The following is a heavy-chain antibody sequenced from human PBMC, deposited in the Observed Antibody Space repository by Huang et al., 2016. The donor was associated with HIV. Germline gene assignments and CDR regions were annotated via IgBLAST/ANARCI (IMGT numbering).Heavy chain of an antibody. Sequence: QVQLQQWGAGLLRPSETLSLTCAVYGGSFSCYYGTWIRQPPGKGLEGVGEINHSESTNYNPSLKSRVTSSVDTSRNQFCLTLTSVTAADTAVYYCARGQGGYYYYYMDVWGKVTTVTVSS. V-gene: IGHV4-34*01. CDR2: INHSEST. CDR1: GGSFSCYY. J-gene: IGHJ6*03. CDR3: ARGQGGYYYYYMDV.